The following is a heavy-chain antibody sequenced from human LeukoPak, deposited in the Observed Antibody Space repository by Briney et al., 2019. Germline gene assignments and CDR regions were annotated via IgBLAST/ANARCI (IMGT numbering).Heavy chain of an antibody. J-gene: IGHJ5*02. CDR3: AREGYCSGGTCYSTMNWFDP. D-gene: IGHD2-15*01. CDR2: SSAYNDNT. V-gene: IGHV1-18*01. Sequence: ASVKVSCKASGYSFTRYGITWVRQAPGQGLEWMGWSSAYNDNTNYAQKLQGRVTLTADTSTSTAYMELRSLRSDDTAVYYCAREGYCSGGTCYSTMNWFDPWGQGTLVTVSS. CDR1: GYSFTRYG.